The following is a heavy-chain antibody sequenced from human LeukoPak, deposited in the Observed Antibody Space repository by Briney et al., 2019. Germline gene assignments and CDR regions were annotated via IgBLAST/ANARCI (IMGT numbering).Heavy chain of an antibody. CDR2: IYPGDSDT. V-gene: IGHV5-51*01. CDR3: ARGYDSSSHYLFSGRFDP. D-gene: IGHD3-22*01. CDR1: GYRFTTYW. J-gene: IGHJ5*02. Sequence: GESLKISCKASGYRFTTYWIAWVRQMPGKGLEWMGIIYPGDSDTRYNPSFQGEVTFSADKSINTAYLQWSSLKASDTAVYYCARGYDSSSHYLFSGRFDPWGQGTLVTVSS.